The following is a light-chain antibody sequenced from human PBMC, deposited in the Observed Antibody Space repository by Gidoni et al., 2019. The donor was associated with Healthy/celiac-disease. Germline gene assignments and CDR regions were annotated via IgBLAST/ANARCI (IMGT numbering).Light chain of an antibody. CDR2: AAS. V-gene: IGKV1-39*01. J-gene: IGKJ2*01. Sequence: DIQMTQSPSSLSASVGDRVTITCRASQSISSYLNWYQQKPGKAPKLLIYAASSLQSGVPSRFSGSGSGTEFTLTISSLQPEDFATYYCQQSYSTPMYTFXQXTKLEIK. CDR1: QSISSY. CDR3: QQSYSTPMYT.